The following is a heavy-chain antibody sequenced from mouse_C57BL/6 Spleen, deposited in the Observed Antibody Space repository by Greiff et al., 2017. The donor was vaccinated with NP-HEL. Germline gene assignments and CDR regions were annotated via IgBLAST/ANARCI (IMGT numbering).Heavy chain of an antibody. CDR2: IHPNSGST. CDR1: GYTFTSYW. V-gene: IGHV1-64*01. J-gene: IGHJ1*03. Sequence: QVQLQQPGAELVKPGASVKLSCKASGYTFTSYWMHWVKQRPGQGLEWIGMIHPNSGSTNYNEKFKSKATLTVDKSSSTAYMQLSSLTSEDSAVYYCARSTMVTTTIWYFDVWGTGTTVTVSS. CDR3: ARSTMVTTTIWYFDV. D-gene: IGHD2-2*01.